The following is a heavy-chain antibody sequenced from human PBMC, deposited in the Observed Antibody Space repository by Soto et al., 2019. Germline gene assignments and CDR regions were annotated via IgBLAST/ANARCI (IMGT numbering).Heavy chain of an antibody. J-gene: IGHJ4*02. D-gene: IGHD3-10*01. V-gene: IGHV4-34*01. CDR2: INHSGST. Sequence: SPTLSLTCAVYGGSFSGYYWSWIRQPPGKGLEWIGEINHSGSTNYNPSLKSRVTISVDTSKNQFSLKLSSVTAADTAVYYCARGIIGVVTMVPFDYWGQGTLVTVSS. CDR1: GGSFSGYY. CDR3: ARGIIGVVTMVPFDY.